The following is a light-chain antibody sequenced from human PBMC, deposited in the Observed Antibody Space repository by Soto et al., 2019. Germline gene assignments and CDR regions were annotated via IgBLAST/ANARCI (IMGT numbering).Light chain of an antibody. V-gene: IGKV1-9*01. CDR2: GAS. Sequence: DIQLTQSPSFLSASVGDRVTITCRASQGISSYLAWYQQRPGEPPELLIYGASTLRPGVASRFSGSGSGTEFTLTISSLQPEDFVTYFCQQLNSFPPSFTFGPGTTVDIK. CDR1: QGISSY. J-gene: IGKJ3*01. CDR3: QQLNSFPPSFT.